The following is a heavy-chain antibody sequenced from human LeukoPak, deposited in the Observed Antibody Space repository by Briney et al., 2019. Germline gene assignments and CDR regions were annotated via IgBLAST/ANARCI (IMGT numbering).Heavy chain of an antibody. Sequence: QPGGSLRLSCAASGFTFSKYWMLWVRQAPGKGLESVSRINTDGTVTTYADSVKGRFTVSRDNADNTMFLQMNSVRDEDTAVYYCATKHWLAPPPDSWGQGTPVTVSS. V-gene: IGHV3-74*01. CDR1: GFTFSKYW. D-gene: IGHD6-19*01. J-gene: IGHJ4*02. CDR2: INTDGTVT. CDR3: ATKHWLAPPPDS.